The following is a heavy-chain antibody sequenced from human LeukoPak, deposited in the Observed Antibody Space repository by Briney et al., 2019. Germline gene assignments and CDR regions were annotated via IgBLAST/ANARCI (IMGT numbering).Heavy chain of an antibody. D-gene: IGHD4-17*01. V-gene: IGHV4-31*03. CDR3: ARVDYGDYRFDY. CDR2: ICYSGST. Sequence: SETLSLTCTVSGGSISSGGYYWSWIRQHPGKGLEWIGYICYSGSTYYNPSLKSRVTISVDTSKNQFSLKLSSVTAADTAVYYCARVDYGDYRFDYWGQGTLVTVSS. CDR1: GGSISSGGYY. J-gene: IGHJ4*02.